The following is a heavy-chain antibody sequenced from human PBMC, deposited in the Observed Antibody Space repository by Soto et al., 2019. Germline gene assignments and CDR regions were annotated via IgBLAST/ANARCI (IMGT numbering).Heavy chain of an antibody. CDR2: ISAHNGNT. V-gene: IGHV1-18*01. D-gene: IGHD1-1*01. Sequence: QVHLVQSGAEVKKPGASVKVSCKGSGYTFTSYGITWVRQAPGQGLEWMGWISAHNGNTDYAQKLQGRVTVPRDTSTTTAYMELRGLRSDATAVYYCARGRYGDYWGQGALVTVSS. CDR3: ARGRYGDY. J-gene: IGHJ4*02. CDR1: GYTFTSYG.